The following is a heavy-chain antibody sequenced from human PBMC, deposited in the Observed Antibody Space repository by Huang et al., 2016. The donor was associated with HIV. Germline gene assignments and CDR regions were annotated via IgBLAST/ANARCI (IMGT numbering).Heavy chain of an antibody. CDR1: GYSFNNYW. CDR2: IYPGDSDS. D-gene: IGHD4-17*01. V-gene: IGHV5-51*01. Sequence: ELQLVQSGAEVKKPGESLTIACKGSGYSFNNYWVAWGRQRPGNGLEWMALIYPGDSDSRYSPSFQGQVAISADKSINTVYLHWGSLKASDTATYYCARPRRTEYGDPWDAFDIWGQGTMVTVSS. J-gene: IGHJ3*02. CDR3: ARPRRTEYGDPWDAFDI.